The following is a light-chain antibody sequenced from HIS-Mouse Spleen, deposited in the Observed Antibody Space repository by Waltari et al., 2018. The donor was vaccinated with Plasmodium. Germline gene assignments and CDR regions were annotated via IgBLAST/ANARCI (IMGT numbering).Light chain of an antibody. V-gene: IGLV2-8*01. CDR2: EVS. J-gene: IGLJ2*01. Sequence: QSALTQPPSASGSPGQSVTISCTGTSSDVGGYNYVSCYQQHPGKAAKFMIYEVSKRPSGVPDRFSGSKAGNTASLTVSRLQAEDEADYYCSSYAGSNKLVFGGGTKLTVL. CDR3: SSYAGSNKLV. CDR1: SSDVGGYNY.